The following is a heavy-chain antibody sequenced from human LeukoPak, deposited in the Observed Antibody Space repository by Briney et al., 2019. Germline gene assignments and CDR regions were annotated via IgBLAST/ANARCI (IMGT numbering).Heavy chain of an antibody. Sequence: GRSLRLSCAASGFTFTNYGMHWVRQAPGKGLEWVAVISNDGSNKYYADSVRGRLIISRDNSKDTLYLQMNSLGVEDTAVYYCAKDRGYSDTSGFLDYWGQGTLVTASS. CDR3: AKDRGYSDTSGFLDY. V-gene: IGHV3-30*18. CDR2: ISNDGSNK. CDR1: GFTFTNYG. J-gene: IGHJ4*02. D-gene: IGHD3-22*01.